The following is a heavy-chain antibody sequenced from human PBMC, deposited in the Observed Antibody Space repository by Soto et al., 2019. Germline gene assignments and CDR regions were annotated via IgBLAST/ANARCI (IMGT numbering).Heavy chain of an antibody. D-gene: IGHD5-18*01. Sequence: ASVKVSCKASGYTFTSYGISWVRQAPGQGLEWMGWISAYNGNTNYAQKLQGRVTMTTDTSTSTAYMELRSLRSEDTAVYYCARGRTGYSYGSMDVWGKGTTVTVSS. CDR2: ISAYNGNT. CDR3: ARGRTGYSYGSMDV. V-gene: IGHV1-18*01. CDR1: GYTFTSYG. J-gene: IGHJ6*03.